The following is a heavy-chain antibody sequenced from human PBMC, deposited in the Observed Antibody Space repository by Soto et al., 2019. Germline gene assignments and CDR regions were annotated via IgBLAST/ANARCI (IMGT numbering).Heavy chain of an antibody. CDR2: ISGSGGST. J-gene: IGHJ4*02. CDR3: AKDSIFCSSTSCSSGPDSDY. Sequence: PGGSLRLSCAASGFTFSSYAMSWVRQAPGKGLEWVSAISGSGGSTYYADSVKGRFTISRDNSKNTLYLQMNSLRAEDTAVYYCAKDSIFCSSTSCSSGPDSDYWGQGTLVTVSS. V-gene: IGHV3-23*01. CDR1: GFTFSSYA. D-gene: IGHD2-2*01.